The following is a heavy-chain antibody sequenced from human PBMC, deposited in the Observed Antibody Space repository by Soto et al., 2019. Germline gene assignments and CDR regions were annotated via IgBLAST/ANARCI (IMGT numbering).Heavy chain of an antibody. CDR1: GFIFSNYA. J-gene: IGHJ4*02. CDR3: AKDRLGGGLDY. V-gene: IGHV3-23*01. D-gene: IGHD3-16*01. CDR2: VTSRGDTT. Sequence: EVQLLQSGGGLVKPGGSLRLSCAASGFIFSNYAMNWVRQATGKGLAWVSIVTSRGDTTYYADSVKGRFTISRDNSKNTLYLQVNSLTAEDTAVYYCAKDRLGGGLDYWGQGTLVSVSS.